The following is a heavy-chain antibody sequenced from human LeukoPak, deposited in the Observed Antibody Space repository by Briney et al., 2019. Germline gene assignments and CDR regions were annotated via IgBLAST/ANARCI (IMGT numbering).Heavy chain of an antibody. Sequence: GGSLRLSCAASGFTFDDYAMHWVRQAPGKGLEWVSGISWNSGSIGYADSVKGRFTISRDNAKDTLYLQMNSLRAEDTAIYYCAKNGDRGAYCTGGTCYPYFYYYMDVWGKGTTVTI. CDR2: ISWNSGSI. CDR3: AKNGDRGAYCTGGTCYPYFYYYMDV. D-gene: IGHD2-15*01. CDR1: GFTFDDYA. V-gene: IGHV3-9*01. J-gene: IGHJ6*03.